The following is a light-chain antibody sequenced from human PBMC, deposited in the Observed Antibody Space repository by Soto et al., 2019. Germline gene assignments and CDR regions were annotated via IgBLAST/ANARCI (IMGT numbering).Light chain of an antibody. Sequence: EIVMTQSPATLSVSPGERATLSCRASQSVSSNLAWYRQKPGQAPRLLIFEASTRATGVPARFSGSGSGTHFTLTISRLEPEDFAVYYCQQRSNWPITFGQGTRREIK. CDR2: EAS. CDR3: QQRSNWPIT. J-gene: IGKJ5*01. V-gene: IGKV3-11*01. CDR1: QSVSSN.